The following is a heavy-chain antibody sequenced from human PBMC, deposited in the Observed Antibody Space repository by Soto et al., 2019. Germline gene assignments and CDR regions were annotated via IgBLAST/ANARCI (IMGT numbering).Heavy chain of an antibody. CDR3: AREWAAHDAFDI. J-gene: IGHJ3*02. D-gene: IGHD2-15*01. CDR2: IYYSGST. Sequence: SETLSLTCTVSGGSISSYYWSWIRQPPGKGLEWIGYIYYSGSTNYNPSLKSRVTISVDTSKNQFSLKLSSVTAADTAVYYCAREWAAHDAFDIWGQGTMVTVSS. CDR1: GGSISSYY. V-gene: IGHV4-59*01.